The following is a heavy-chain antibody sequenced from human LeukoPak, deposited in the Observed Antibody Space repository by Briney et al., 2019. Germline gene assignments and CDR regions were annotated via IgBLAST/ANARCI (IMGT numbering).Heavy chain of an antibody. CDR2: IVVGIGNT. V-gene: IGHV1-58*01. Sequence: VASVKVSCKASGFTFSNSAVQWVRQARGQRLEWIGWIVVGIGNTHYAQRFQDRGIITRDMSANTAYMELGSLRSEDTAVYYCAIGRGEILDYWGQGTLVTVSS. CDR1: GFTFSNSA. CDR3: AIGRGEILDY. J-gene: IGHJ4*02. D-gene: IGHD3-16*01.